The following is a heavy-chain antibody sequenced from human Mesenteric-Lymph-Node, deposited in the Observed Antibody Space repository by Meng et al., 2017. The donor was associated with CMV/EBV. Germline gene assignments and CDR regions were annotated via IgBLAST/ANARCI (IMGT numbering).Heavy chain of an antibody. CDR3: ASPTEDQGGHY. J-gene: IGHJ4*02. Sequence: ASVKVSCKASVYTFTGYYMHWVRQAPGQGLEWMGWVNPVSGDTNYAQRFQGRVTMTRDTSITTGYMELSRLTSDDTATYYCASPTEDQGGHYWGQGTPVTVSS. D-gene: IGHD2-2*01. CDR2: VNPVSGDT. V-gene: IGHV1-2*02. CDR1: VYTFTGYY.